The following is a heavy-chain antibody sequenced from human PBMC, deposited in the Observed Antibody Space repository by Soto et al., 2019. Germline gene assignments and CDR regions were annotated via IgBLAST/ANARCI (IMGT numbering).Heavy chain of an antibody. CDR1: GYTFTNFG. Sequence: QVQLVQSGAEVKKPGASVKVSCKASGYTFTNFGISWVRQAPGQGLEWMGWISAYNGNTNYAQNFQGRVTMTTDTSTSTAYMELRSLXXXXXXXXXXXXXXXXIDYWGQGTLVTVSS. CDR2: ISAYNGNT. CDR3: XXXXXXIDY. J-gene: IGHJ4*02. V-gene: IGHV1-18*01.